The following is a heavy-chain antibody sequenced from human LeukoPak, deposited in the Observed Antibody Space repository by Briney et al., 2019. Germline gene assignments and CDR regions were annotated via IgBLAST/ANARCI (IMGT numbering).Heavy chain of an antibody. CDR2: INPSGGST. D-gene: IGHD6-6*01. V-gene: IGHV1-46*01. Sequence: ASVKVSCKASGHTFTSYYMHWVRQAPGQGLEWMGIINPSGGSTSYAQKFQGRVTMTRDTSTSTVYMELSSLRSEDTAVYYCARAQYSSRGATSPRRSLGRSTYYFDYWGQGTLVTVSS. CDR1: GHTFTSYY. J-gene: IGHJ4*02. CDR3: ARAQYSSRGATSPRRSLGRSTYYFDY.